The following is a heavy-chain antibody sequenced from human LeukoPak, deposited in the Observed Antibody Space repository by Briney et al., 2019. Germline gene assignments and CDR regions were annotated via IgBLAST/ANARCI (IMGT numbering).Heavy chain of an antibody. CDR1: GFTFSSYA. D-gene: IGHD2-15*01. CDR2: IKSQGSGGTT. J-gene: IGHJ4*02. V-gene: IGHV3-15*01. Sequence: PGGSLRLSCAASGFTFSSYAMSWVRQAPGKGLEWVARIKSQGSGGTTDYAAPVKGRFTISREDSKNTLYLQMNSLRSEDTAVYYCTTVRGISCFSLDYWGQGTLVTVSS. CDR3: TTVRGISCFSLDY.